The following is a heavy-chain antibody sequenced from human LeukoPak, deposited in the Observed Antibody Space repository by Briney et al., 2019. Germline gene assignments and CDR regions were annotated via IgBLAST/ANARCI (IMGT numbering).Heavy chain of an antibody. V-gene: IGHV3-30-3*01. D-gene: IGHD6-19*01. J-gene: IGHJ3*02. CDR1: GFTFSSYA. CDR3: ARTLRIAVAGTDAFDI. Sequence: GGSLRLSCAASGFTFSSYARHWVRQAPGKGLEWVAVISYDGSNKYYADSVKGRFTISRDNSKNTLYLQMNSLRAEDTAVYYCARTLRIAVAGTDAFDIWGQGTMVTVSS. CDR2: ISYDGSNK.